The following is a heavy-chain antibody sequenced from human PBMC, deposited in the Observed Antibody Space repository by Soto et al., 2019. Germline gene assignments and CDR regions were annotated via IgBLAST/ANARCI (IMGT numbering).Heavy chain of an antibody. CDR3: ARGQPRRDGYNWNAFDI. V-gene: IGHV3-30-3*01. CDR2: ISYDGSNK. D-gene: IGHD5-12*01. CDR1: GFTFSSYA. Sequence: QVQLVESGGGVVQPGRSLRLSCAASGFTFSSYAMHWVRQAPGKGLEWVAVISYDGSNKYYADSVKGRFTISRDNSKNAVYLQMNSLRAEDTAVYYCARGQPRRDGYNWNAFDIWGQGTMVTVSS. J-gene: IGHJ3*02.